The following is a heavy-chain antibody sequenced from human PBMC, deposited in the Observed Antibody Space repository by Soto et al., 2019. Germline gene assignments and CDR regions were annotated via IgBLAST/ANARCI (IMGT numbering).Heavy chain of an antibody. J-gene: IGHJ4*02. CDR3: ARGKYIWGSYRSPRPLDY. CDR1: GGSFSGYY. Sequence: PSETLSLTCAVYGGSFSGYYWSWIRQPPGKGLEWIGEINHSGSTNYNPSLKSRVTISVDTSKNQFSLKLSSVTAADTAVYYCARGKYIWGSYRSPRPLDYWGQGTLVTVSS. CDR2: INHSGST. V-gene: IGHV4-34*01. D-gene: IGHD3-16*02.